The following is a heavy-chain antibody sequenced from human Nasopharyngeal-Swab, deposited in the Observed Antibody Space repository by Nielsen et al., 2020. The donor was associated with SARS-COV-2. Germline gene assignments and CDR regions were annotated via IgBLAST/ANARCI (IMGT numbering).Heavy chain of an antibody. D-gene: IGHD3-10*01. CDR3: ATGFAITMVRGSRYFYYRMDV. Sequence: ASVKVSCKVSGYTLTELSMHWVRQAPGKGLEWMGGFDPEDGETVYAQKFQGRVTMTEDTSTDTAYMELSSLRSEDTAVYYCATGFAITMVRGSRYFYYRMDVWGQGTTVTVSS. V-gene: IGHV1-24*01. J-gene: IGHJ6*02. CDR1: GYTLTELS. CDR2: FDPEDGET.